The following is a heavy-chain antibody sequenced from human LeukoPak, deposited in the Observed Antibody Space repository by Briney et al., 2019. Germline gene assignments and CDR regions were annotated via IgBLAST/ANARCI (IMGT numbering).Heavy chain of an antibody. V-gene: IGHV3-23*01. Sequence: GGSLRLSCAASGFIFRSHAMSWVRQAPGKGLEWVSTISGSGGSTYYADSVKGRFTISRDNSKNTLYLQMNSPRAEDTAVYYCAKSIVVAASLDYWGQGALVTVSS. CDR3: AKSIVVAASLDY. D-gene: IGHD2-15*01. J-gene: IGHJ4*02. CDR1: GFIFRSHA. CDR2: ISGSGGST.